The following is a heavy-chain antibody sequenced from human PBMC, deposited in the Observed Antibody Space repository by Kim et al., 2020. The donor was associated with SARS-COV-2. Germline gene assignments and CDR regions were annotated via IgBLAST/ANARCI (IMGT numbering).Heavy chain of an antibody. V-gene: IGHV1-24*01. J-gene: IGHJ2*01. Sequence: YAQKFQGRVTMTEDTSTDTAYMELSSLRSEDTAVYYCATYRILYRWYFDLWGRGTLVTVSS. D-gene: IGHD2-15*01. CDR3: ATYRILYRWYFDL.